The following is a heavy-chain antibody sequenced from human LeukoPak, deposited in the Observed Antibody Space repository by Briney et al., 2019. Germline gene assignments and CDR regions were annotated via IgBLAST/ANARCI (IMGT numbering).Heavy chain of an antibody. V-gene: IGHV3-23*01. D-gene: IGHD3-10*01. CDR3: AKVAHDSGSYYPHY. Sequence: GGSLRVSCAGSGFTFSSLAMSCVRQAPGKGLEWVSAISNSGGSTYYADSVKGRFTISRDNSKNALYLQMNSLRDEDTAVYYCAKVAHDSGSYYPHYWGQGTLVTVSS. CDR2: ISNSGGST. J-gene: IGHJ4*02. CDR1: GFTFSSLA.